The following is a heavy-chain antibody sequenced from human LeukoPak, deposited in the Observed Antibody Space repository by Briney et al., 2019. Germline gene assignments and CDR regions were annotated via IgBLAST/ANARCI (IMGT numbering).Heavy chain of an antibody. V-gene: IGHV4-59*08. J-gene: IGHJ4*02. CDR1: GGSISSYY. CDR3: ARLRTVAGRPFDY. Sequence: SETLSLTCTVSGGSISSYYWSWIRQPPGKGLEWIGYIYYSGSTNYNPSLKSRVTISVDTSKNQSSLKLSSVTAADTAVYYCARLRTVAGRPFDYWGQGTLVTVSS. D-gene: IGHD6-19*01. CDR2: IYYSGST.